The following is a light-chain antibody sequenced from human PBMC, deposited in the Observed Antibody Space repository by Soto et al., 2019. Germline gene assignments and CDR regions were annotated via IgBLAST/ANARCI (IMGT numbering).Light chain of an antibody. CDR2: AAS. J-gene: IGKJ2*01. V-gene: IGKV1-27*01. CDR3: HKYNSAAYT. CDR1: QGISNY. Sequence: DIQMTQSPSSLSASVGDRVTITCRASQGISNYLAWYQQKPGKVPKLLIYAASTLQSGVPSRFSGSGSGTDFTLAINSRQPEDVATYYCHKYNSAAYTFGQGTKLEI.